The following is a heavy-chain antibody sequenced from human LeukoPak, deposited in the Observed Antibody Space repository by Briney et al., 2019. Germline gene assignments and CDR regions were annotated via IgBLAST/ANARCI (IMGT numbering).Heavy chain of an antibody. D-gene: IGHD3-22*01. V-gene: IGHV3-66*02. Sequence: GGSLRLSCAASGFTVSSNYMSWVRQAPGKGLEWVSVIYSGGSTYYADSVKGRFPISRDNSKNTLYLQMNSLRAEDTAVYYCARDYYDSSGAGSLWGQGTLVTVSS. J-gene: IGHJ4*02. CDR1: GFTVSSNY. CDR2: IYSGGST. CDR3: ARDYYDSSGAGSL.